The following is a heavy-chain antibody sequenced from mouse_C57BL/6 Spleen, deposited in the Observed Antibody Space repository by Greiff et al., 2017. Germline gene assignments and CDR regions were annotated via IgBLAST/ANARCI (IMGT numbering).Heavy chain of an antibody. D-gene: IGHD1-1*01. Sequence: VKLMESGAELVRPGASVKLSCKASGYTFTDYYLNWVKQRPGQGLEWIARIYPGSGNTYYNEKFKGKATLTAEKSSSTAYMQLSSLASEESAVYFCAREGDCGSSYFDYWGQGTTLTVAS. V-gene: IGHV1-76*01. CDR1: GYTFTDYY. J-gene: IGHJ2*01. CDR3: AREGDCGSSYFDY. CDR2: IYPGSGNT.